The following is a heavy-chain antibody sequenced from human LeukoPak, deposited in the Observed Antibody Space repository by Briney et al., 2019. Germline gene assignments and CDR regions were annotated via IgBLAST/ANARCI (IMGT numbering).Heavy chain of an antibody. CDR2: IIPIFGTA. Sequence: ASVKVSCKASGGTFSSYAISWVRQAPGQGLEWMGRIIPIFGTANYAQKFQGRVTTTTDESTSTAYMELSSLRSEDTAVYYCARDHRFLEWLLPPFDAFDIWGQGTMVTVSS. V-gene: IGHV1-69*05. J-gene: IGHJ3*02. D-gene: IGHD3-3*01. CDR1: GGTFSSYA. CDR3: ARDHRFLEWLLPPFDAFDI.